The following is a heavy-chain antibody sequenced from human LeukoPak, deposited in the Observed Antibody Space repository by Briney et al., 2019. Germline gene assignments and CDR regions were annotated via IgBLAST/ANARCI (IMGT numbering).Heavy chain of an antibody. V-gene: IGHV3-48*03. CDR1: GFTFSSYE. D-gene: IGHD3-10*02. CDR3: AELGITMIGGV. Sequence: GGSLRLSCAASGFTFSSYEMNWVRQAPGKGLEWVSYISSSGGTIYYADSVKGRFTISRDNVKNSLYLQMNSLRAEDTAVYYCAELGITMIGGVWGKGTTVTISS. J-gene: IGHJ6*04. CDR2: ISSSGGTI.